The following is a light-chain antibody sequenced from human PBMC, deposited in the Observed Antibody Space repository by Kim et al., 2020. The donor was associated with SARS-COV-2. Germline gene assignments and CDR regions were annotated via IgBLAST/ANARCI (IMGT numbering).Light chain of an antibody. CDR2: GSF. Sequence: DIVVTQSPDTLSVSPGEGATLSCRASQRVGTSGVAWYQQRPGQPPRLLIFGSFRSALGVPDRFRGIGSGIEFTLSIRRLEPEDFAVYYCQLYRTSTLTFGQGTQVDIK. V-gene: IGKV3-20*01. J-gene: IGKJ1*01. CDR1: QRVGTSG. CDR3: QLYRTSTLT.